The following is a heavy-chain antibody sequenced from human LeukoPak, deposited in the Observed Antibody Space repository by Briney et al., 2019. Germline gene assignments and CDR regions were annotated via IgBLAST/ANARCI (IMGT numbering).Heavy chain of an antibody. CDR3: ARDPSSGWYLKGWFDP. CDR2: ISSSSNYI. Sequence: GGSLRLSCAASGFTFSSYSMNWVRQAPGKGLEWVSSISSSSNYIYYADSVKGRFTISRDNAKNSLYLQMNSLRAEDTAVYYCARDPSSGWYLKGWFDPWGQGTLVTASS. CDR1: GFTFSSYS. J-gene: IGHJ5*02. V-gene: IGHV3-21*01. D-gene: IGHD6-19*01.